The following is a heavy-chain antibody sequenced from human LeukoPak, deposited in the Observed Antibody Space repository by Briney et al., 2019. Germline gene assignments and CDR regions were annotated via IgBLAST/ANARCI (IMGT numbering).Heavy chain of an antibody. CDR1: GFTFSSYS. CDR3: ARDGVLFGESVYYFDY. Sequence: GGSLRLSCAASGFTFSSYSMNWVRQAPGKGLEWVSYISSSSSTIYYADSVKGRFTISRDNAKNSLYLQMNSLRVEDTAVYYCARDGVLFGESVYYFDYWGQGALVTVSS. D-gene: IGHD3-10*02. CDR2: ISSSSSTI. J-gene: IGHJ4*02. V-gene: IGHV3-48*04.